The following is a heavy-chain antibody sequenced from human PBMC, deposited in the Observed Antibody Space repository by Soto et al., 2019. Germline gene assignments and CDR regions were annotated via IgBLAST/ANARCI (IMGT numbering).Heavy chain of an antibody. J-gene: IGHJ6*02. CDR1: GYTLTELS. CDR2: FDPEDGET. Sequence: ASVKVSCKVSGYTLTELSMHWVRQAPGKGLEWMGGFDPEDGETIYAQKFQGRVTMTEDTSTDTAYMELSSLRSEDTAVYYCATARLAARGYGMDVWGQGTTVTVSS. D-gene: IGHD6-6*01. CDR3: ATARLAARGYGMDV. V-gene: IGHV1-24*01.